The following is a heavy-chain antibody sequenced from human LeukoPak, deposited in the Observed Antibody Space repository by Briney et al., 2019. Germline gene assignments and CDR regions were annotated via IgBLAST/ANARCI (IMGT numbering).Heavy chain of an antibody. Sequence: ASVKVSCKASGYTFTGYYMHWVRQAPGQGLEWMGWINPNSGGTNYAQKFQGRVTMTRNTSISTAYMELSSLRSEDTAVYYCAREGEYSSSSDAFDIWGQGTMVTVSS. CDR3: AREGEYSSSSDAFDI. CDR1: GYTFTGYY. CDR2: INPNSGGT. V-gene: IGHV1-2*02. D-gene: IGHD6-6*01. J-gene: IGHJ3*02.